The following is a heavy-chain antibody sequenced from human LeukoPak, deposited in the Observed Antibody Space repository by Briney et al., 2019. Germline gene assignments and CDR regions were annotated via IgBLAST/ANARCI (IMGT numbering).Heavy chain of an antibody. CDR2: INSDGSTT. V-gene: IGHV3-74*01. Sequence: GGSLRLSCAASGFTFSRYWMHWVRQAPGKGLVWVSRINSDGSTTTYADSVTGRFTVSRDNAKNTQYLQMNSLRAEDTAVYYCARGQLGGGYWGQGTLVTVSS. CDR1: GFTFSRYW. D-gene: IGHD1-1*01. J-gene: IGHJ4*02. CDR3: ARGQLGGGY.